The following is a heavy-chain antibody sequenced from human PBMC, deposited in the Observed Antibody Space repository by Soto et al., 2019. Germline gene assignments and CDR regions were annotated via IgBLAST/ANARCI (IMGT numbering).Heavy chain of an antibody. J-gene: IGHJ4*02. V-gene: IGHV1-69*10. CDR1: GGFNNYA. CDR2: TIPELGTS. D-gene: IGHD4-17*01. Sequence: SVKVSCKASGGFNNYAVSWVRQAPGQGLEWMGVTIPELGTSNYAQRLQGRVTITVDKATNTAYLNLTTLTSEDTAIYYCARTSMTRIDYWGQGTLVTVS. CDR3: ARTSMTRIDY.